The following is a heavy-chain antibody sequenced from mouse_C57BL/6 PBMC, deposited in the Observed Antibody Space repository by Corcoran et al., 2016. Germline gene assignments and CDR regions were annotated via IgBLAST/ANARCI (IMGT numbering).Heavy chain of an antibody. CDR1: GYTFTDYY. CDR2: INPYNGGT. Sequence: EVQLQQSGPVLVKPGASVKMSCKASGYTFTDYYMNWVKQSHGKSLEWIGVINPYNGGTSYNQKFKVKATLTVDKSSSTAYMELNSLTSEDSAVYYCARLGITTVVAYYFDYWGQGTTLTVSS. CDR3: ARLGITTVVAYYFDY. D-gene: IGHD1-1*01. J-gene: IGHJ2*01. V-gene: IGHV1-19*01.